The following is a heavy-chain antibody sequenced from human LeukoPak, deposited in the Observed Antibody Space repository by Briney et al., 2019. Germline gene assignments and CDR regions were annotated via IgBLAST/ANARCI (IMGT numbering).Heavy chain of an antibody. CDR2: IYTSGST. J-gene: IGHJ4*02. Sequence: PSQTLSLTCTVSGGSISSGSYYWSWIRQPAGKGLEWIGRIYTSGSTNYNPSLKSRVTISVDTSKNQFSLKLSSVTAADTAVYYCARIEVDTAMVTRNSFDYWGQGTLVTVSS. D-gene: IGHD5-18*01. V-gene: IGHV4-61*02. CDR3: ARIEVDTAMVTRNSFDY. CDR1: GGSISSGSYY.